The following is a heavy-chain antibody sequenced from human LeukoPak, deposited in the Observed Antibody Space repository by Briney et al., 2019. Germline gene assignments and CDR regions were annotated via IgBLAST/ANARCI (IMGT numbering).Heavy chain of an antibody. V-gene: IGHV1-69*13. D-gene: IGHD6-6*01. CDR2: IIPIFGTA. CDR3: ARDFSGGAARPGGNYYYYYMDV. Sequence: SVKVSCKASGGTFSSYAISWVRQAPGQGLEWMGGIIPIFGTANYAQKFQGRVTITADESTSTAYMELSSLRSEDTAVYYCARDFSGGAARPGGNYYYYYMDVWGKGTTVTVSS. J-gene: IGHJ6*03. CDR1: GGTFSSYA.